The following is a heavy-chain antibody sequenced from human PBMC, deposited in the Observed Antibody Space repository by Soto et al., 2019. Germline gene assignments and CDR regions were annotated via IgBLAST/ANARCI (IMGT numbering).Heavy chain of an antibody. Sequence: SETLSLTCAVYGGSXSGYXWSWIRQPPGKGLEWIGEINHSGSTNYNPSLKSRVTISVDTSKNQFSLKLSSVTAADTAVYYCARAVNYYYYMDVWGKGTTVTVSS. CDR1: GGSXSGYX. V-gene: IGHV4-34*01. CDR3: ARAVNYYYYMDV. CDR2: INHSGST. J-gene: IGHJ6*03.